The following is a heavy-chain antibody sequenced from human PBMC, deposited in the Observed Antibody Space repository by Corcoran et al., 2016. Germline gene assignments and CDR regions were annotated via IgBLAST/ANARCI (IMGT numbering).Heavy chain of an antibody. CDR3: AISKAKDYYGSGSYYGNYFDY. V-gene: IGHV1-2*02. CDR2: INPNSGGT. CDR1: GYTFTGYY. J-gene: IGHJ4*02. Sequence: QVQLVQSGAEVKKPGASVKVSCKASGYTFTGYYMHWVRQAPGQGLEWMGWINPNSGGTNYAQKFQGRVTMTRDTSISTAYMELSRLRSADTAVYYCAISKAKDYYGSGSYYGNYFDYWGQGTLVTVSS. D-gene: IGHD3-10*01.